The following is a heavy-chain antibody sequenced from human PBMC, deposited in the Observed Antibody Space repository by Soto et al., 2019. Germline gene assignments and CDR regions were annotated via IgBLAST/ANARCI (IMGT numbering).Heavy chain of an antibody. CDR1: GFTLRTHS. CDR2: ISNGSRYI. J-gene: IGHJ4*02. Sequence: PGGSLRLSCAASGFTLRTHSMNWVRQAPGKGLEWVSSISNGSRYIYYADSVKGRFTISRDNAKSSLYLRMSSLRAEDTAVYYCVTTTETSDFDYWGRGTLVTVS. D-gene: IGHD1-1*01. V-gene: IGHV3-21*01. CDR3: VTTTETSDFDY.